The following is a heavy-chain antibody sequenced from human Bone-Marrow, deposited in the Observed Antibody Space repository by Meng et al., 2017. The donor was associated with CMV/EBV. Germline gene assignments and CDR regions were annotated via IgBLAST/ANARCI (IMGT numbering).Heavy chain of an antibody. CDR2: IYYSGST. Sequence: GSLRLSCTVPGGPISSYYWSWIRQPPGKGLEWIGYIYYSGSTNYNPSLKSRVTISVDTSKNQFSLKLSSVTAADTAVYYCARDQREGAGWSGYYYGMDVWGQGTTVTVSS. J-gene: IGHJ6*02. D-gene: IGHD3-3*01. V-gene: IGHV4-59*01. CDR1: GGPISSYY. CDR3: ARDQREGAGWSGYYYGMDV.